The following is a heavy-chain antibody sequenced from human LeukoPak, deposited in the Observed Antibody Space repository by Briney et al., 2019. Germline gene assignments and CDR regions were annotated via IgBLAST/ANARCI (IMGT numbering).Heavy chain of an antibody. CDR1: GFTFSSYA. V-gene: IGHV3-23*01. Sequence: GGSLRLSCAASGFTFSSYAMSWVRQAPGKGLEWVSAISGSGGSTYYADSVKGRFTISRDNSKNTLYLQMNSLRAEDTAVYYCAKGGRVVVVVAATYFDYWGQGTLVTVSS. J-gene: IGHJ4*02. D-gene: IGHD2-15*01. CDR2: ISGSGGST. CDR3: AKGGRVVVVVAATYFDY.